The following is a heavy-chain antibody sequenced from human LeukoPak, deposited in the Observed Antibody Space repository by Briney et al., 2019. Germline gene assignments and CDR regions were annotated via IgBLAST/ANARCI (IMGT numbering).Heavy chain of an antibody. V-gene: IGHV1-2*02. CDR2: INPNSGGT. Sequence: ASAKVSCKASGYTFTAYYIHWVRQAPGQGLEWMGWINPNSGGTNFAQKFQGGVTMTGDTSISTAYMEMSRVTSDDTAVYYCVPGFLGTAMVTTLRDYWGQGTLVTVST. CDR1: GYTFTAYY. CDR3: VPGFLGTAMVTTLRDY. D-gene: IGHD5-18*01. J-gene: IGHJ4*02.